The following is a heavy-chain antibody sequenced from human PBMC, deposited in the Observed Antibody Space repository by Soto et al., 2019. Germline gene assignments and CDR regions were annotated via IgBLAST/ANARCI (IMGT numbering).Heavy chain of an antibody. CDR1: GGSISSSSYY. V-gene: IGHV4-39*01. J-gene: IGHJ6*03. CDR3: ARFRCSGGSCYSYYYYYMDV. Sequence: SETLSLTYTVSGGSISSSSYYWGWIRQPPGKGLEWIGSIYYSGSTYYNPSLKSRVTISVDTSKNQFSLKLSSVTAADTAVYYCARFRCSGGSCYSYYYYYMDVWGKGTTVTVSS. D-gene: IGHD2-15*01. CDR2: IYYSGST.